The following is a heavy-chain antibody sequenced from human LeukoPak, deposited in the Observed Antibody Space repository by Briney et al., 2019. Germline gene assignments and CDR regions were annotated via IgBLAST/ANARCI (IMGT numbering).Heavy chain of an antibody. Sequence: PGRSLRLSCAASGFTFDDYAMHWARQAPGKGLKWAPGISWNSGSIGYADSVKGRFTISRDNAKNSLYLQMNSLRAEDTALYYCAKDLGAYSSSWLFDYWGQGTLVTVSS. CDR2: ISWNSGSI. J-gene: IGHJ4*02. D-gene: IGHD6-13*01. CDR1: GFTFDDYA. V-gene: IGHV3-9*01. CDR3: AKDLGAYSSSWLFDY.